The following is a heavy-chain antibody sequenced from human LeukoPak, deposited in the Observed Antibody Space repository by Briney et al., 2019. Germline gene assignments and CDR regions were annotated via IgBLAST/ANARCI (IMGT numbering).Heavy chain of an antibody. Sequence: SETLSLTCTVSGGSISSGAYYWGWIRQPPGKGLEWIGYIYHSGNTYYNPSLKSRVTISVDTSNNQFSLKVNSVTAADTAVYYCAREYGASYNWFDPWGQGTLVTVSS. CDR2: IYHSGNT. CDR1: GGSISSGAYY. J-gene: IGHJ5*02. D-gene: IGHD4/OR15-4a*01. CDR3: AREYGASYNWFDP. V-gene: IGHV4-30-4*01.